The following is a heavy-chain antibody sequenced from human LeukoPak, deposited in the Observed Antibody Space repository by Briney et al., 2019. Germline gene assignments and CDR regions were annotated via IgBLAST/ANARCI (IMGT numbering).Heavy chain of an antibody. V-gene: IGHV3-23*01. CDR3: AKVATMIVVVQPDY. J-gene: IGHJ4*02. CDR2: ISGSGGST. Sequence: GGSLSLSCAAPGFTFSSYAMSWVRQAPGKGLEWVSAISGSGGSTYYADSVKGRFTISRDNSKNTLYLQMNSLRAEDTAVYYCAKVATMIVVVQPDYWGQGTLVTVSS. CDR1: GFTFSSYA. D-gene: IGHD3-22*01.